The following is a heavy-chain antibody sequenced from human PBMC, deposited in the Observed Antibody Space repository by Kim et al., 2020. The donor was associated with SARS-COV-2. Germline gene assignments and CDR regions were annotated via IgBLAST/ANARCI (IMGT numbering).Heavy chain of an antibody. Sequence: TYTPSLKSRVTISVDTSRNQFSLKLSSVTAADTAVYYCARQSGSTGLFDYWGQGTLVTVSS. J-gene: IGHJ4*02. CDR3: ARQSGSTGLFDY. V-gene: IGHV4-59*08. D-gene: IGHD3-3*01.